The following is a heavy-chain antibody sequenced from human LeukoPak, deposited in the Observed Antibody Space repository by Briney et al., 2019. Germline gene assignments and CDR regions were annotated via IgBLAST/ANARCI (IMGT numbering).Heavy chain of an antibody. V-gene: IGHV3-74*01. CDR2: INPGGSTT. J-gene: IGHJ4*02. CDR3: TSTGNSGY. D-gene: IGHD4-23*01. CDR1: GFTFSYYW. Sequence: GGSLRLSCAASGFTFSYYWMYWVRQAPGKGLVWVSRINPGGSTTDYADSVKGRFTISRDNAKNTLYLQMNTLRAEDTAVYYCTSTGNSGYWGQGTPVTVPS.